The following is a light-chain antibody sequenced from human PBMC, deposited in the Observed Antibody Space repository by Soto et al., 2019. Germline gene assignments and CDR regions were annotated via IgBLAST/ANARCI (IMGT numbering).Light chain of an antibody. Sequence: DIVMTQSPDSLAVSLGERATINCKSSQSIFFSPNNKNCLAWFQQKPGQPPKLLIYWTSSRESGVPDRFTGSGSVTDFTLTISGLQAEDVAVYYCQQYYDTPTFGQGTKVEIK. J-gene: IGKJ1*01. V-gene: IGKV4-1*01. CDR2: WTS. CDR3: QQYYDTPT. CDR1: QSIFFSPNNKNC.